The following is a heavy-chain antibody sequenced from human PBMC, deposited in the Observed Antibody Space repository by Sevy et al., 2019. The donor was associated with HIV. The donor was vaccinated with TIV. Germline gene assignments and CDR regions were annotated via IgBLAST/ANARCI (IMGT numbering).Heavy chain of an antibody. Sequence: ASVKVSCKASGGTFSSYAISWVRQAPGQGLEWMGGIIPIFGTANYAQKFQGRVTITADESTSTAYLGLSSLRSEDTAVYYCATLGDIVVVPAANPSYYGMDVWGQGTTVTVSS. V-gene: IGHV1-69*13. CDR1: GGTFSSYA. CDR2: IIPIFGTA. J-gene: IGHJ6*02. D-gene: IGHD2-2*01. CDR3: ATLGDIVVVPAANPSYYGMDV.